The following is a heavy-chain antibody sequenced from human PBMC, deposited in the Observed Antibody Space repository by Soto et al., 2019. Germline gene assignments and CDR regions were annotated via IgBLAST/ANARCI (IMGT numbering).Heavy chain of an antibody. D-gene: IGHD6-13*01. CDR1: GYSFTSYW. Sequence: GESLKISCKGSGYSFTSYWIGWVRQMPGKGLEWMGIIYPGASDTRYSPSFQGQVTISADKSISTAYLQWSSLKASDTAMYYCASSVGGGIAAAGSYAFDIWGQGTMVTVSS. CDR3: ASSVGGGIAAAGSYAFDI. CDR2: IYPGASDT. V-gene: IGHV5-51*01. J-gene: IGHJ3*02.